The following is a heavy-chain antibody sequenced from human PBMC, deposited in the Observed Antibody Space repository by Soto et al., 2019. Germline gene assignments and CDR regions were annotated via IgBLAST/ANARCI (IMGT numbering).Heavy chain of an antibody. V-gene: IGHV3-13*05. CDR1: GFTFSSYD. Sequence: GGSLRLSCAASGFTFSSYDMHWVRQSTGKGLEWVSAFGTAGDPYYPGSVKGRFTISRENAKNSLYLQMNSLRAGDTAVYYCARDLRSKGSGRDVGMDVWGQGTTVTVSS. CDR3: ARDLRSKGSGRDVGMDV. CDR2: FGTAGDP. J-gene: IGHJ6*02. D-gene: IGHD3-10*01.